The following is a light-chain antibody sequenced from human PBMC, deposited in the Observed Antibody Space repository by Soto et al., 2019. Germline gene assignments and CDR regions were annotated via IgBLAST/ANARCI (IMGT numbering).Light chain of an antibody. CDR2: GAS. J-gene: IGKJ1*01. CDR3: QQYNNRVGT. CDR1: QSVSSN. Sequence: EIVMTQSPATLSVSPGERATLSCRASQSVSSNLAWYQQKPGQAPRLLIYGASTRATGIPARFSGSGSGTEFTLTISSLQSEDFAVYYCQQYNNRVGTFSQGTKVEIK. V-gene: IGKV3-15*01.